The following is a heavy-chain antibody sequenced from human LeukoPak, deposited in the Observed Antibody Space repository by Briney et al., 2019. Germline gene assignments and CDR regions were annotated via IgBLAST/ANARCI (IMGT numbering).Heavy chain of an antibody. CDR1: GYTFTSYA. D-gene: IGHD3-10*01. CDR3: ARDRSLVTMVPEDY. CDR2: IIAGNGNT. J-gene: IGHJ4*02. Sequence: ASVKVSCKASGYTFTSYAMHWVRQAPGQRLEWMGWIIAGNGNTKYSQKFQGRVTITRDTSASTAYMELSSLRSEDTAVYYCARDRSLVTMVPEDYWGQGTLVTVSS. V-gene: IGHV1-3*01.